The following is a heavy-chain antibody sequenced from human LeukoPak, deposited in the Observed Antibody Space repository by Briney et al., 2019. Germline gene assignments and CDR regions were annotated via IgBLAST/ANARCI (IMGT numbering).Heavy chain of an antibody. CDR1: GGSISSYY. CDR3: ARRAPYSYEWSTLDY. CDR2: IYYSGST. Sequence: NPSETLSLTCSVPGGSISSYYWSWIRQPPGKGLEWIGYIYYSGSTNYNPSLKSRVTISVDTSKNQFSLKLSSVTAADTAVYYCARRAPYSYEWSTLDYWGQGTLVTVSS. V-gene: IGHV4-59*01. J-gene: IGHJ4*02. D-gene: IGHD5-18*01.